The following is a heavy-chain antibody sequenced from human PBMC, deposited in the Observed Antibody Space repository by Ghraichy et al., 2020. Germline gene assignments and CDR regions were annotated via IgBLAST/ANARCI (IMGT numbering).Heavy chain of an antibody. J-gene: IGHJ4*02. CDR3: AKAREWELTRSVFDY. D-gene: IGHD1-26*01. CDR2: ISYDGSNK. V-gene: IGHV3-30*18. Sequence: GGSLRLSCAASGFTFSSYGMHWVRQAPGKGLEWVAVISYDGSNKYYADSVKGRFTISRDNSKNTLYLQMNSLRAEDTAVYYCAKAREWELTRSVFDYWGQGTLVTVSS. CDR1: GFTFSSYG.